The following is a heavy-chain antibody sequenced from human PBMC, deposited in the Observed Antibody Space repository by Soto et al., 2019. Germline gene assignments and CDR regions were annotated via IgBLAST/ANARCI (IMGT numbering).Heavy chain of an antibody. CDR3: AKDQVGATAEYFQH. CDR2: ISGGGLIT. D-gene: IGHD1-26*01. CDR1: GFTFSNYA. J-gene: IGHJ1*01. V-gene: IGHV3-43*02. Sequence: GGSLRLSCAASGFTFSNYAMSWVRQAPGKGLEWVSSISGGGLITYYADSVRGRFTISRDNSKNSLYLQMNSLRTEDTALYYCAKDQVGATAEYFQHWGQGTLVTVSS.